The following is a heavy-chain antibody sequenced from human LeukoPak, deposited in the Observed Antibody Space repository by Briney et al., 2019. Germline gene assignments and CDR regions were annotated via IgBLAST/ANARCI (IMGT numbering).Heavy chain of an antibody. CDR1: GFTFSGSS. D-gene: IGHD5-18*01. Sequence: GGSLRLSCAASGFTFSGSSIHWVRQASGKGLEWVGRIRSKANSYATAYAASVAGRFTISRDDSQNTAYLQMNSLKTEDAAVYYRSRYVDTPLDYWGQGALVTVSS. V-gene: IGHV3-73*01. CDR2: IRSKANSYAT. J-gene: IGHJ4*02. CDR3: SRYVDTPLDY.